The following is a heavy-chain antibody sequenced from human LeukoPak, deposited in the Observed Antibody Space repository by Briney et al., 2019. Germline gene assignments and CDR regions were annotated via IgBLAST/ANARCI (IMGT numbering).Heavy chain of an antibody. Sequence: GGSLRLSCAASGFTFSDYYMSWIRQAPGKGLEWVSYISSSGSTIYYADSVKGRFTISRDNAKNSLYLQMNSLRAEDTAVYYCARTKLTTVVTPYFDYWGQGTLVTVSS. J-gene: IGHJ4*02. CDR2: ISSSGSTI. D-gene: IGHD4-23*01. CDR1: GFTFSDYY. CDR3: ARTKLTTVVTPYFDY. V-gene: IGHV3-11*01.